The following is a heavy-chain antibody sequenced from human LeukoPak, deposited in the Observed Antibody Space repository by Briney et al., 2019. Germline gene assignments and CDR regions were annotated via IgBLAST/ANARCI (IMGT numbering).Heavy chain of an antibody. CDR2: IYYSGST. Sequence: SETLSLTCTVSGGSISSYHWSWIRQPPGKGLEWIGHIYYSGSTNYNPSLKSRVTISVDTSKDQFSLKLSSVTAADTAVYYCARRPDYGDYWYFDLWGRGTLVTVSS. CDR1: GGSISSYH. V-gene: IGHV4-59*08. J-gene: IGHJ2*01. D-gene: IGHD4-17*01. CDR3: ARRPDYGDYWYFDL.